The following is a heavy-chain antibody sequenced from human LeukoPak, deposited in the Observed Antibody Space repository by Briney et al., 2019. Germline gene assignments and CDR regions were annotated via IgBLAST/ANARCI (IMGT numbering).Heavy chain of an antibody. CDR1: DGSFSGYY. CDR3: ARGRY. Sequence: SETLSLTCAVKDGSFSGYYWSWIRQPPGKGLEWIGEINHSGSTNYNPSLKSRVTISVDTSKNQFSLKLSSVTAADTAVYYCARGRYWGQGTLVTVSS. J-gene: IGHJ4*02. CDR2: INHSGST. V-gene: IGHV4-34*01.